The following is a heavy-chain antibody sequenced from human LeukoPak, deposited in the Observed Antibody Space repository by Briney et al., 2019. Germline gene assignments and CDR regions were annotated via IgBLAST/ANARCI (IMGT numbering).Heavy chain of an antibody. CDR1: DDSITMYY. Sequence: ASETLSLTCSVSDDSITMYYWTWIRQPPGKGLEWIGYVDHTGSTNFNPSLNGRVSISRDTTKNLFSLRLRSVTAADTAVYFCARGRVSSSTWYSTYYYYFYMDVWGKGTTVTVSS. J-gene: IGHJ6*03. CDR3: ARGRVSSSTWYSTYYYYFYMDV. D-gene: IGHD1-1*01. CDR2: VDHTGST. V-gene: IGHV4-59*01.